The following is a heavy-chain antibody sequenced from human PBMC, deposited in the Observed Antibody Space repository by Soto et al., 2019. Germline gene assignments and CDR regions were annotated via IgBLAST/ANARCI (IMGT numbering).Heavy chain of an antibody. V-gene: IGHV1-2*02. Sequence: ASVKVSCKASGYTFTGYYMHWVRQAPGQGLEWMGWINPNSGGTNYAQKFQGRVTMTRDTSISTAYMELSRLRSDDTAVAFCAKACSSSWCAFDILGQGTMVTVSS. D-gene: IGHD6-13*01. CDR3: AKACSSSWCAFDI. CDR2: INPNSGGT. CDR1: GYTFTGYY. J-gene: IGHJ3*02.